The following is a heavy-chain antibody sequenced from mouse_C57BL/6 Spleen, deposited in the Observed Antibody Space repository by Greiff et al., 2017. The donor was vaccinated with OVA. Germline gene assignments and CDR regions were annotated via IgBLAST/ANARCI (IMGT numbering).Heavy chain of an antibody. CDR3: AREGFDAMED. CDR1: GYIFTSYW. CDR2: INPNNGGT. Sequence: QVQLQQPGTELVKPGASVKLSCKASGYIFTSYWMHWVKQRPGQGLEWIGNINPNNGGTNYNEKFQSKTTLTVDKSSSTVSMQLSSLTSEDSAVDYCAREGFDAMEDWGQGTSVTV. J-gene: IGHJ4*01. V-gene: IGHV1-53*01.